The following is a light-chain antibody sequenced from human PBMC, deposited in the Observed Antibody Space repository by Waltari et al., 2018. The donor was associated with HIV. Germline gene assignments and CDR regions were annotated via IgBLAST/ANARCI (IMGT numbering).Light chain of an antibody. Sequence: QSVLTQPPSVSAALGQKVTISCSGRTSNIVSNYVSWYQHFPGTAPKLIIYDNDKRPSGIPDRFSGAKSGTSATLGITGLLTGDEASYYCGTWDSSLRTEVFGGGTKLTVL. V-gene: IGLV1-51*01. J-gene: IGLJ3*02. CDR1: TSNIVSNY. CDR3: GTWDSSLRTEV. CDR2: DND.